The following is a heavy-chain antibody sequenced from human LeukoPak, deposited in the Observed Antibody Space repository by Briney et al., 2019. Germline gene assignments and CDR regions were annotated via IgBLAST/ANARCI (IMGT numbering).Heavy chain of an antibody. CDR2: ISWNSGSI. Sequence: GRSLRLSCAASGFTFDDYAMHWVRQAPGKGLEWVSGISWNSGSIGYADSVKGRFTISRDNSKNTLYLQMNSLRAEDTAVYYCARDWIAAAGPFDYWGQGTLVTVSS. CDR3: ARDWIAAAGPFDY. D-gene: IGHD6-13*01. CDR1: GFTFDDYA. V-gene: IGHV3-9*01. J-gene: IGHJ4*02.